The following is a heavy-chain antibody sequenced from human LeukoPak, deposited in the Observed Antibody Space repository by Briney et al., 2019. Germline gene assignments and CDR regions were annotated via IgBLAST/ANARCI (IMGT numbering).Heavy chain of an antibody. CDR2: IKYDGSST. J-gene: IGHJ4*02. CDR3: ARTDYLDY. CDR1: GFTLSSYW. Sequence: GGSLRLSCVTSGFTLSSYWMHWVRQAPGKGLVWVSRIKYDGSSTTYADSVKGRFTVSRDIAKNTMYLQMNILRAEDTAVYYCARTDYLDYWGQGSLVTVSS. V-gene: IGHV3-74*03.